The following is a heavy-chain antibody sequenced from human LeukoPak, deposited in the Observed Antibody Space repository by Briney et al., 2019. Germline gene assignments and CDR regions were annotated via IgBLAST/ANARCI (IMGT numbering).Heavy chain of an antibody. D-gene: IGHD3-10*01. Sequence: SETLSLTCAVYGGSFSGYYWSWIRQPPGKGLERIGEINHSGSTNYNPSLKSRVTISVDTSKNQFSLKLSSVTAANTAVYYCARGRLLWFGELLSKNYYFDYWGQGTLVTVSS. V-gene: IGHV4-34*01. J-gene: IGHJ4*02. CDR1: GGSFSGYY. CDR3: ARGRLLWFGELLSKNYYFDY. CDR2: INHSGST.